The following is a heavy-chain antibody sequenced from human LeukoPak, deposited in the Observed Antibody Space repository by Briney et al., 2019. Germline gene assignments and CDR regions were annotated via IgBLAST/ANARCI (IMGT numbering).Heavy chain of an antibody. CDR2: INHSGST. J-gene: IGHJ3*02. D-gene: IGHD4-17*01. CDR3: ARHNDYGDPTSAFDI. Sequence: SETLSLTCAVYGGSFSGYYWSWIRQPPGKGLEWIGEINHSGSTNYNPSLKSRVTISVDTSKNQFSLKLSSVTAADTAVYYCARHNDYGDPTSAFDIWGQGTMVTVPS. V-gene: IGHV4-34*01. CDR1: GGSFSGYY.